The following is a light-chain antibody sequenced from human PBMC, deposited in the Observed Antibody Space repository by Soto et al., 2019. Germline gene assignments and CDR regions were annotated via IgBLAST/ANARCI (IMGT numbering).Light chain of an antibody. V-gene: IGKV1-5*03. Sequence: DIQMTQSLSTLSASLRDRVTITCRASQSISTSLAWYQQKSGKAPKLLIYKASTLESGVPSRFSGSGSGTAFTLTISSLQPDDFATYYCQQYSNFPWTFGQGTKVEIK. CDR2: KAS. CDR1: QSISTS. CDR3: QQYSNFPWT. J-gene: IGKJ1*01.